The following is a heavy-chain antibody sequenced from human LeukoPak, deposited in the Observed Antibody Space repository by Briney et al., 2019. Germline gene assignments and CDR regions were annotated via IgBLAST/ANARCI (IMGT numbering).Heavy chain of an antibody. Sequence: ASVKVSCKASGYNFSTYDINWVRQAPGQGLEWMGCINPNSGGTHYAQKFQDWVSMTRDTSINTAYMELSSLRSDDTAVYYCARDILGRSNGGSNYFGMDVWGQGTTVTVSS. CDR2: INPNSGGT. CDR3: ARDILGRSNGGSNYFGMDV. V-gene: IGHV1-2*04. CDR1: GYNFSTYD. D-gene: IGHD2-15*01. J-gene: IGHJ6*02.